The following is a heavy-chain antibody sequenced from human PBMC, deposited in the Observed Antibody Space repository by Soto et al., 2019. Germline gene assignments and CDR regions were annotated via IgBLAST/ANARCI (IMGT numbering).Heavy chain of an antibody. CDR3: ARRWESSSWYLDY. CDR2: ISGNDGNT. Sequence: QVQLVQSGAEVKNPGASVKVSCKASGYTFTNHGISWVRQAPGQGLEWMGWISGNDGNTKDAQKLQGRVTMTIDKSTTTAYMELRSLRSDDTAVYYCARRWESSSWYLDYWGQGTLVTVSS. D-gene: IGHD6-13*01. V-gene: IGHV1-18*01. J-gene: IGHJ4*02. CDR1: GYTFTNHG.